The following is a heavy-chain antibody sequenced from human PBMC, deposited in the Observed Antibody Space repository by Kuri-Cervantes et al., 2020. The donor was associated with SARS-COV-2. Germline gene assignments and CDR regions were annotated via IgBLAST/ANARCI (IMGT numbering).Heavy chain of an antibody. CDR2: VRGKANNYAT. D-gene: IGHD2/OR15-2a*01. CDR1: GFTFSNAW. J-gene: IGHJ5*02. V-gene: IGHV3-73*01. Sequence: GESLKISCAVSGFTFSNAWMSWVRQGSGKGLEWVGRVRGKANNYATAYAASVKGRFTISRDDSKNMAYLQMNSLKTEDTAVYYCAKGFLNWFDPWGQGTLDTVSS. CDR3: AKGFLNWFDP.